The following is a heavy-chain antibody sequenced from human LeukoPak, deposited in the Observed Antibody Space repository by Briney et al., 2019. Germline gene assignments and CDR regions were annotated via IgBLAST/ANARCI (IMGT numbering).Heavy chain of an antibody. CDR1: GYTFTSYD. Sequence: ASVKVSCKASGYTFTSYDIHWVRQATGQGLEWLGWMNPNSGNIGYAQKFQSRVTMTRNTSISTAYMVLSSLSSEDTAVYYCARRNIGYSFDPWGQGTPVTVSS. V-gene: IGHV1-8*01. J-gene: IGHJ5*02. D-gene: IGHD2-15*01. CDR2: MNPNSGNI. CDR3: ARRNIGYSFDP.